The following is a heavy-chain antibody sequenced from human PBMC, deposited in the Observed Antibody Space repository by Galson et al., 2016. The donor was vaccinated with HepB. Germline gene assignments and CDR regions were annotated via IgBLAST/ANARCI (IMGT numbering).Heavy chain of an antibody. J-gene: IGHJ4*02. V-gene: IGHV3-7*04. D-gene: IGHD5-18*01. CDR2: AKRKGRQT. Sequence: SLRLSCAASEITFNDYWWHWVRRAPGQGLARVAYAKRKGRQTYNADDVKGRSTISRDNFQNSLFLQMNSLRAEDTDVYYCARAQWRQARRAAYFDYWGQGALVTVSS. CDR1: EITFNDYW. CDR3: ARAQWRQARRAAYFDY.